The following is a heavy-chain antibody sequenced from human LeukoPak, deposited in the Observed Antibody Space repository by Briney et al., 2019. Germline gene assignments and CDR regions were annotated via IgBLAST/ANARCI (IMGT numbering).Heavy chain of an antibody. D-gene: IGHD5-12*01. CDR1: GFTVSSNY. J-gene: IGHJ4*02. Sequence: GGSLRLSCAASGFTVSSNYMSWVRQAPGKGLEWVSVIYSGGSTYYADSVKGRFTISRDNSKNTLYLQMNSLRAEDTAVYYCATRYSGYASIDYWGQGTLVTVSS. CDR2: IYSGGST. V-gene: IGHV3-53*01. CDR3: ATRYSGYASIDY.